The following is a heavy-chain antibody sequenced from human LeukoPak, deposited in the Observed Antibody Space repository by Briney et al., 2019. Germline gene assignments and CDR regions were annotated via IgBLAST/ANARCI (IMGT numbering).Heavy chain of an antibody. Sequence: GGSLRLSCAASGFNFSIYSLTWVRQAPGKGREWLAYNNEGSSVIYYAVSVEGRFTLSRDNAKSSLYLQMNSLRGDDTAIYYCARGFGTSWFYSWGQGTLVTVSS. CDR3: ARGFGTSWFYS. D-gene: IGHD2-2*01. CDR2: NNEGSSVI. CDR1: GFNFSIYS. J-gene: IGHJ5*01. V-gene: IGHV3-48*04.